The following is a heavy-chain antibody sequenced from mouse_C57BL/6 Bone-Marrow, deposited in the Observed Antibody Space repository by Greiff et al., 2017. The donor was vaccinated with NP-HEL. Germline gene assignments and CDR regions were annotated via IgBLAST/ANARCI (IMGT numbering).Heavy chain of an antibody. CDR1: GYTFTSYG. V-gene: IGHV1-81*01. D-gene: IGHD2-5*01. CDR3: ARSKAYYSNYLDY. CDR2: IYPRSGNT. Sequence: VQVVESGAELARPGASVKLSCKASGYTFTSYGISWVKQRTGQGLEWIGEIYPRSGNTYYNEKFKGKATLTADKSSSTAYMELRSLTSEDSAVYFCARSKAYYSNYLDYWGQGTTLTVSS. J-gene: IGHJ2*01.